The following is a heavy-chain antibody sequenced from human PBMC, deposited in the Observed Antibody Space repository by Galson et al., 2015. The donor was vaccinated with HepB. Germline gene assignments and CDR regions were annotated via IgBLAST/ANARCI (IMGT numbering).Heavy chain of an antibody. J-gene: IGHJ6*02. Sequence: SVKVSCKASGYTFTSYYMHWVRQAPGQGLEWMGIINPSGGNTNYAQKFQGRVTMTRDTSTSILYMELSSLRSEDTAVYYCARVTGTTGYYYYGMDVWGQGTTVTGSS. CDR2: INPSGGNT. D-gene: IGHD1-7*01. V-gene: IGHV1-46*01. CDR3: ARVTGTTGYYYYGMDV. CDR1: GYTFTSYY.